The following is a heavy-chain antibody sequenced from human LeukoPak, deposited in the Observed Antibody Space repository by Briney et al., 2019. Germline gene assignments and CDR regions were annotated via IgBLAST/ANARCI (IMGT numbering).Heavy chain of an antibody. Sequence: ASAKLSCKASGYTFTSYYMHWVRQAPGQELEWMGIINPSGGSTSYAQKFQGRVTMTRDMSTSTVYMELSSLRSEDTAVYYCASSLGIVGATAFDYWGQGTLVTVSS. J-gene: IGHJ4*02. CDR1: GYTFTSYY. D-gene: IGHD1-26*01. CDR2: INPSGGST. V-gene: IGHV1-46*01. CDR3: ASSLGIVGATAFDY.